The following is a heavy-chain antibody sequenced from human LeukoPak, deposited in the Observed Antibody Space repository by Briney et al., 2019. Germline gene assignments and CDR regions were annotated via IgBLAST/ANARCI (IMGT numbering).Heavy chain of an antibody. D-gene: IGHD5-12*01. J-gene: IGHJ6*02. CDR3: ARGQRGYSGYDYVSRFYAMDV. Sequence: SETLSLTCTVSGGSISSDYWSWIRQPPGKGLEWIGYIYYSGSTNYNPSLKSRVTISVDTSKNQFSLKLTSVTAADTAVYYRARGQRGYSGYDYVSRFYAMDVWGQGTTVTVSS. V-gene: IGHV4-59*01. CDR1: GGSISSDY. CDR2: IYYSGST.